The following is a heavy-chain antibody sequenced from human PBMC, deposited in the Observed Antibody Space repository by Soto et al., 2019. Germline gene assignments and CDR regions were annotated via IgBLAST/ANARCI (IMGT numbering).Heavy chain of an antibody. CDR1: GYKFNTYD. D-gene: IGHD1-20*01. Sequence: QVQLVQSGAEVEKHGASVKVSCQASGYKFNTYDINWVRQATGQGLEWMGWMSPSSGNTGYAQKFQGRVTMTRDTSVSTAYLELNSLTSDDTAVYYCSRGITQGSDYLGQGTPVTVSS. V-gene: IGHV1-8*02. CDR2: MSPSSGNT. CDR3: SRGITQGSDY. J-gene: IGHJ4*02.